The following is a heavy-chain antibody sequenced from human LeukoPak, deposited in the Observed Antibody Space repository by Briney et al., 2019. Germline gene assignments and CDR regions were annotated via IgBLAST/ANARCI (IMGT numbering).Heavy chain of an antibody. J-gene: IGHJ6*02. CDR2: MNPNSANT. CDR1: GYTFTTYD. Sequence: ASVKVSCKASGYTFTTYDINWVRQATGQGLEWMGWMNPNSANTGYAQKFQGRVTMTRNTSISTAYMELSSLRSEDTAVHYCARVPAGDYYYGMDVWAKGPRSPSP. D-gene: IGHD2-2*01. V-gene: IGHV1-8*01. CDR3: ARVPAGDYYYGMDV.